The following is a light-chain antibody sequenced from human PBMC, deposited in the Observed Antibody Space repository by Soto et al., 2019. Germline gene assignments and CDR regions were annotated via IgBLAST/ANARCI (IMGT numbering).Light chain of an antibody. Sequence: QSALTKPASVSGSPGQSITISCTGTSSDVGGYNYVSWYQQHPGKAPKLMIYEVSNRPSGVSNRFSGSTSCNTASLTISGLQAEDEADYYCSSYTSSSTRVFVGGTKLTVL. CDR1: SSDVGGYNY. J-gene: IGLJ3*02. CDR2: EVS. V-gene: IGLV2-14*01. CDR3: SSYTSSSTRV.